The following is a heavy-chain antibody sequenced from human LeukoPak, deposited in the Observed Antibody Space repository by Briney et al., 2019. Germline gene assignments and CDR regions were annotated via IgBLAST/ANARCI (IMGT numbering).Heavy chain of an antibody. J-gene: IGHJ6*02. D-gene: IGHD2-2*01. CDR1: GFTFSSYS. CDR3: AKDLDIVVVSASSSGMDV. Sequence: GGSLRLSCAASGFTFSSYSMNWVRQAPGKGLEWVSGISGSGGSKYFADSVKGRFTISRDNSKNTLYLQMNSLRPEDTAVYYCAKDLDIVVVSASSSGMDVWGQGTTVTVSS. V-gene: IGHV3-23*01. CDR2: ISGSGGSK.